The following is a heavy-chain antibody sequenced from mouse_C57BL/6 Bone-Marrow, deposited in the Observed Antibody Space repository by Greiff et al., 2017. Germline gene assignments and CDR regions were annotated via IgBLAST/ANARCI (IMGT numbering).Heavy chain of an antibody. V-gene: IGHV1-69*01. CDR3: ARRASTMVTRGYYFDY. J-gene: IGHJ2*01. CDR1: GYTFTSYW. CDR2: IDPSDSYT. D-gene: IGHD2-2*01. Sequence: VQLQQPGAELVMPGASVKLSCKASGYTFTSYWMHWVKQRPGQGLEWIGEIDPSDSYTNYNQKLKGKSTLTVDKSSSTAYMQLSSLTSEDSAVYYCARRASTMVTRGYYFDYWGQGTTLTGSS.